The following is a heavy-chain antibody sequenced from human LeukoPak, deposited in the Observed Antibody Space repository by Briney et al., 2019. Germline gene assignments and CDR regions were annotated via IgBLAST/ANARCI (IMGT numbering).Heavy chain of an antibody. Sequence: ASVNVSCKASGYTFTSYGISWVRQAPGQGLEWMGWISAYNGNTNYAQKLQGRVTMTTDTSTSTAYMELRSLRSDDTAVYYCARYVDIVATCYFDYWGQGTLVTVSS. CDR3: ARYVDIVATCYFDY. V-gene: IGHV1-18*01. CDR1: GYTFTSYG. J-gene: IGHJ4*02. D-gene: IGHD5-12*01. CDR2: ISAYNGNT.